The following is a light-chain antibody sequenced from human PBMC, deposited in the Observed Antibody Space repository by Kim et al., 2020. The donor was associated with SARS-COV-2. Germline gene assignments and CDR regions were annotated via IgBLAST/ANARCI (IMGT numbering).Light chain of an antibody. CDR2: RND. Sequence: GQRVTSCGSGSSSNIGGNYVYWYQQLPGTAPKLLIYRNDQRPSGVPDRFSGSKSGTSASLAISGLRSEDEADYSCAAWDDSLSGVVFGGGTQLTVL. J-gene: IGLJ2*01. CDR1: SSNIGGNY. CDR3: AAWDDSLSGVV. V-gene: IGLV1-47*01.